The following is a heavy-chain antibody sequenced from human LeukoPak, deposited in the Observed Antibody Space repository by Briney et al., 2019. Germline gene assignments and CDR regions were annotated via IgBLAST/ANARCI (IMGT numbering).Heavy chain of an antibody. D-gene: IGHD6-13*01. V-gene: IGHV4-39*07. Sequence: PSETLSLTCTVSGGSISSSSYYWGWIRQPPGKGLEWFGSIYYSGSTYYNPSLKSRVTISVDTSKNQFSLKLSSVTAADTAVYYCARDVSSSWPHYYFDYWGQGTLVTVSS. J-gene: IGHJ4*02. CDR1: GGSISSSSYY. CDR2: IYYSGST. CDR3: ARDVSSSWPHYYFDY.